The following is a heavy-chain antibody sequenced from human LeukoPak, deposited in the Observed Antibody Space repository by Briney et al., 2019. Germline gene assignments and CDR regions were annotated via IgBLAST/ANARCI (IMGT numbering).Heavy chain of an antibody. V-gene: IGHV3-23*01. CDR1: GFTFSSYA. J-gene: IGHJ4*02. Sequence: GGSLRLSCAASGFTFSSYAMSWVRQAPGKGLEWVSAISGSGGSTYYADSVKGRFTISRDNSKNTLYLQMNSPRAEDTAVYYCAKDPEGGYDILTGYYMDYWGQGTLVTVSS. D-gene: IGHD3-9*01. CDR2: ISGSGGST. CDR3: AKDPEGGYDILTGYYMDY.